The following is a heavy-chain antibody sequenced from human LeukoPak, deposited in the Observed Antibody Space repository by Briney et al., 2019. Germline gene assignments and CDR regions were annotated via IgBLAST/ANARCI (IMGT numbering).Heavy chain of an antibody. CDR3: ASIAVAGPGFDY. J-gene: IGHJ4*02. V-gene: IGHV3-21*01. CDR1: GSTFSSYS. D-gene: IGHD6-19*01. Sequence: GSLRLSCAASGSTFSSYSMNWVRQAPGKGLEWVSSISSSSSYIYYADSVKGRFTISRDNAKNSLYLQMNSLRAEDTAVYYCASIAVAGPGFDYWGQGTLVTVSS. CDR2: ISSSSSYI.